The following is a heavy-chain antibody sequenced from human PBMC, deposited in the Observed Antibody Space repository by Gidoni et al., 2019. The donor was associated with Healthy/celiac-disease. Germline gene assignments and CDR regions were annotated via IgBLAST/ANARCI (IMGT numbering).Heavy chain of an antibody. CDR2: INHSGST. J-gene: IGHJ4*02. D-gene: IGHD4-4*01. CDR1: GGSFSGYY. CDR3: ARGYIKDY. Sequence: QVQLQQWGAGLLKPSETLSLTCAVYGGSFSGYYWSWIRQPPGKGLEWIGEINHSGSTNYNPSLKSRVTISVDTSKNQFSLKLSSVTAADTAVYYCARGYIKDYWGQGTLVTVSS. V-gene: IGHV4-34*01.